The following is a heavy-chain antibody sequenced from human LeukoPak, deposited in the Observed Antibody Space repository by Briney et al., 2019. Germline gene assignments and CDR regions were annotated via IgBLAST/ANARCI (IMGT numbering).Heavy chain of an antibody. CDR2: IYYSGST. D-gene: IGHD3-22*01. V-gene: IGHV4-61*01. CDR1: GGSISSSSYY. CDR3: ARIYYYDSSGYYFFDY. J-gene: IGHJ4*02. Sequence: SETLSLTCTVSGGSISSSSYYWSWIRQPPGKGLEWIGHIYYSGSTNYNPSLKSRVTISVDTSKNQFSLKLSSVTAADTAVYYCARIYYYDSSGYYFFDYWGQGTLVTVSS.